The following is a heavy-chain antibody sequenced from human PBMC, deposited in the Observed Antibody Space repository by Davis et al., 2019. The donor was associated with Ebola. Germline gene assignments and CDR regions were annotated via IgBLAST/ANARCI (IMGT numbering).Heavy chain of an antibody. Sequence: MPSETLSLTCTVSGATVSGDFISTYWWSWIRQPPGKGLEWIGNFYDSGSAKYNPSLKSRVIISVDTSKNQFSLNLSSVTAADTAVYHCARFQRGGYYYYGMDVWGKGTTVTVSS. CDR2: FYDSGSA. D-gene: IGHD6-25*01. V-gene: IGHV4-61*01. CDR3: ARFQRGGYYYYGMDV. CDR1: GATVSGDFISTYW. J-gene: IGHJ6*04.